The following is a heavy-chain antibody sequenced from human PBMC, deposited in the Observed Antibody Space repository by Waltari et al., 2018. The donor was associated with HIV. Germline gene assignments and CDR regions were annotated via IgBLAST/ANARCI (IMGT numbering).Heavy chain of an antibody. Sequence: QVQLQQWGAGLLKPSETLSLTCAVYGGSFSGYYWSWIRQPPGKGLEWIGEINHSGSTNYNPSLKSRVTISVDTSKNQFSLKLSSVTAADTAVYYCARGGLYYYGSGRPYYYYGMDVWGQGTTVTVSS. D-gene: IGHD3-10*01. CDR1: GGSFSGYY. CDR3: ARGGLYYYGSGRPYYYYGMDV. CDR2: INHSGST. V-gene: IGHV4-34*01. J-gene: IGHJ6*02.